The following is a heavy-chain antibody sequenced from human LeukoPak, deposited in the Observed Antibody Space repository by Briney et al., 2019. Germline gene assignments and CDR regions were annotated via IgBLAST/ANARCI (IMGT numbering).Heavy chain of an antibody. J-gene: IGHJ4*02. CDR3: ARTPYYDFWSGLYYFDY. Sequence: SVKVSCKASGGTFSSYAISWVRQAPGQGLEWMGGIIPIFGTANYAQKFQGRVTITTDESTSTAYMELSSLRSEDTAVYYCARTPYYDFWSGLYYFDYRGQGTLVTVSS. D-gene: IGHD3-3*01. CDR1: GGTFSSYA. CDR2: IIPIFGTA. V-gene: IGHV1-69*05.